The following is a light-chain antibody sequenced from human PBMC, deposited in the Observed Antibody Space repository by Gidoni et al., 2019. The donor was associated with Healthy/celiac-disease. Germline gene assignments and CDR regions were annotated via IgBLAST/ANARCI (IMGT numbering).Light chain of an antibody. Sequence: EIVLTQSPDFQSVTPKAKFTITCLASQSIGSSLHWYQHKPDQSPKLLIKYASQSFSGVPSRFIGSGSGTDFTLTINSLEAEDAATYYCHQSSSLPLSFGPXTKVDIK. J-gene: IGKJ3*01. CDR1: QSIGSS. CDR2: YAS. V-gene: IGKV6-21*01. CDR3: HQSSSLPLS.